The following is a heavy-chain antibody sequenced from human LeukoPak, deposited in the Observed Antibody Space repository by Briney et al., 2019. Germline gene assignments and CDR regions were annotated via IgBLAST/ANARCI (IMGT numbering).Heavy chain of an antibody. CDR3: ARDYPYLSGNSASLLDY. D-gene: IGHD4-23*01. CDR1: GGSISSGDYY. J-gene: IGHJ4*02. CDR2: IYYSGST. V-gene: IGHV4-30-4*01. Sequence: SETLSLTCTVSGGSISSGDYYWSWIRQPPGKGLEWIGYIYYSGSTYYNPSLKGRVTISVDTSKNQFSLKLSSVTAADTAVYYCARDYPYLSGNSASLLDYWGQGTLVTVSS.